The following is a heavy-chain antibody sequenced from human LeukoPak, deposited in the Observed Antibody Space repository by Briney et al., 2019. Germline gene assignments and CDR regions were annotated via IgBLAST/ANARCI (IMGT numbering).Heavy chain of an antibody. D-gene: IGHD5-12*01. V-gene: IGHV1-18*01. CDR1: GYTFTSYG. CDR2: ISAYNDNT. CDR3: ARAWLRAFDI. Sequence: ASVKVSCKASGYTFTSYGISWVRQAPGQGLEWVGLISAYNDNTNYAQKLQGRVTMTTDTSTSTAYMELRSQRSDDTDVYYCARAWLRAFDIWGQGTMVTVSS. J-gene: IGHJ3*02.